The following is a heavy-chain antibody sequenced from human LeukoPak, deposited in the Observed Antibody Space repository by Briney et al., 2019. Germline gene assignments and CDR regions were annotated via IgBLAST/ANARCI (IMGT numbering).Heavy chain of an antibody. J-gene: IGHJ4*02. CDR1: GYTFTSYG. V-gene: IGHV1-18*01. CDR2: ISAYNGNT. D-gene: IGHD3-22*01. Sequence: RASVKVSCKASGYTFTSYGISWVRQAPGQGLEWMGWISAYNGNTNYAQKLQGRVTMTTDTSTSTAYMELRSLRSDDTAVYYCARDLPGITMIVVAVRWDYWGQGTLVTVPS. CDR3: ARDLPGITMIVVAVRWDY.